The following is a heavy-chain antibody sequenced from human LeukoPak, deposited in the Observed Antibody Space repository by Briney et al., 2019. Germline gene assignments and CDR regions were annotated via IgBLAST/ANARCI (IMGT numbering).Heavy chain of an antibody. CDR2: INAGNGNT. D-gene: IGHD6-19*01. V-gene: IGHV1-3*01. Sequence: ASVKVSCKASGYTFTSYAMHWVRQAPGQRLEWMGWINAGNGNTKYSQKFQGRVTITRDTSASTAYMELSSLRSEDTAVYYCARDQSGWTTKGIFDYWGQGTLVTVSS. CDR1: GYTFTSYA. CDR3: ARDQSGWTTKGIFDY. J-gene: IGHJ4*02.